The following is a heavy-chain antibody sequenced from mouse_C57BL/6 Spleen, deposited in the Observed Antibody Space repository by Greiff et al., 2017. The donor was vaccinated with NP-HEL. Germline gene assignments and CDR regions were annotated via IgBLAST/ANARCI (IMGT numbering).Heavy chain of an antibody. CDR2: ISSGSSTI. V-gene: IGHV5-17*01. J-gene: IGHJ4*01. Sequence: LVESGGGLVKPGGSLKLSCAASGFTFSDYGMHWVRQAPEKGLEWVAYISSGSSTIYYADTVKGRFTISRDNAKNTLFLQMTSLRSEDTAMYYCARGGYYYGSSGYYAMDYWGQGTSVTVSS. CDR3: ARGGYYYGSSGYYAMDY. CDR1: GFTFSDYG. D-gene: IGHD1-1*01.